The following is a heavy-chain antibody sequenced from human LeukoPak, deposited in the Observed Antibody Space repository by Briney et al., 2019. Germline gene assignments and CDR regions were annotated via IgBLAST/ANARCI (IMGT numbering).Heavy chain of an antibody. CDR3: ARAGLRDGSGSYYNSDY. J-gene: IGHJ4*02. Sequence: SETLSLACTVSGGSISSGDYYWSWIRQPPGKGLEWIGYIYYSGSTYYNPSLKSRVTISVDTSKNQFSLKLSSVTAADTAVYYCARAGLRDGSGSYYNSDYWGQGTLVTVSS. V-gene: IGHV4-30-4*01. CDR2: IYYSGST. D-gene: IGHD3-10*01. CDR1: GGSISSGDYY.